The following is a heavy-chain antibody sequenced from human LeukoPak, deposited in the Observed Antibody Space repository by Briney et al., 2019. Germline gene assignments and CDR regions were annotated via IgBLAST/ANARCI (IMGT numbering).Heavy chain of an antibody. D-gene: IGHD1-1*01. CDR2: INPNSGGT. J-gene: IGHJ4*02. Sequence: ASVKVSCKASGYTFTGYYMHWVRQAPGQGLEWMGWINPNSGGTNYAQKFQGRVAMTRDTSISTAYMELSRLRSDDTAVYYCASSVVAQHRVYPPAVDYWGQGTLVTVSS. CDR1: GYTFTGYY. CDR3: ASSVVAQHRVYPPAVDY. V-gene: IGHV1-2*02.